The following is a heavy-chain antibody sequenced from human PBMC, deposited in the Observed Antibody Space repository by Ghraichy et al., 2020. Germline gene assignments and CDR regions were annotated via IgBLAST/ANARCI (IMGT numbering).Heavy chain of an antibody. CDR2: INHSGST. J-gene: IGHJ4*02. V-gene: IGHV4-34*01. CDR3: ARGRKSSQQLVPLPFDY. D-gene: IGHD6-13*01. Sequence: SETLSLTCAVYNGPFDSYYWSWIRQPPGKGLEWIGEINHSGSTNYNPSLKSRVALSGDRVKNQFSLRLSFVTAADTAMYYCARGRKSSQQLVPLPFDYWGQGTLVTVSS. CDR1: NGPFDSYY.